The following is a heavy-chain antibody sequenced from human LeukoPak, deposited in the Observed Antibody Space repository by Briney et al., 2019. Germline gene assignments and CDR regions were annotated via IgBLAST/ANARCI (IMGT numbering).Heavy chain of an antibody. V-gene: IGHV4-38-2*02. CDR2: IYHSGST. Sequence: KPSETLSLTCTVSGYSISSGYYWGWIRQPPGKGLEWIGSIYHSGSTYYNPSLKSRVTISVDTSKNQFSLKLSSVTAADTAVYYCARDIAAAGDFDYWGQGTLVTVSS. CDR3: ARDIAAAGDFDY. CDR1: GYSISSGYY. J-gene: IGHJ4*02. D-gene: IGHD6-13*01.